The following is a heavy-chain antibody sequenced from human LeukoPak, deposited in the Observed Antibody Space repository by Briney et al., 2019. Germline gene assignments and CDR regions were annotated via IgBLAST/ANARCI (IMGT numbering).Heavy chain of an antibody. J-gene: IGHJ4*02. V-gene: IGHV3-9*01. CDR2: ISWNSGSI. CDR3: AKGGYDSSGSPFDY. CDR1: GFTFDDYA. D-gene: IGHD3-22*01. Sequence: GRSLRLSCAASGFTFDDYAMHWVRQAPGKGLEWVSGISWNSGSIGYEDSVKGRFTISRDNAKNSLYLQMNSLRAEDTALYYCAKGGYDSSGSPFDYWGQGTLVTVSS.